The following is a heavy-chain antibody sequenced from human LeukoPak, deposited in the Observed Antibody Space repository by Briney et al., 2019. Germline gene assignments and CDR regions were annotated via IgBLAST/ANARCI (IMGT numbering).Heavy chain of an antibody. V-gene: IGHV3-30-3*01. CDR3: ARGPPPPYYDSSGPDTTPS. Sequence: GRSLRLSCAASGFTFSSYAMHWVRQAPGKGLEWVAVISYDGSNKYYADSVKGRFTISRDNSKNTLYLQMNSLRAEDTAVYYCARGPPPPYYDSSGPDTTPSWGQGTLVTVSS. CDR1: GFTFSSYA. J-gene: IGHJ5*02. D-gene: IGHD3-22*01. CDR2: ISYDGSNK.